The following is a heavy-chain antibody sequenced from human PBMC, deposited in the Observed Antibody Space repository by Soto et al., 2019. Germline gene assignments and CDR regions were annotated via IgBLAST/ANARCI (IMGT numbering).Heavy chain of an antibody. CDR3: AKDRSSTWSFDY. CDR1: GFTFSRYV. V-gene: IGHV3-30*18. CDR2: ISHDGRNK. D-gene: IGHD6-13*01. Sequence: QVQLVESGGGVVQPGRSLRLSCAASGFTFSRYVMHWVRQAPGKGLELVATISHDGRNKDYADSVKGRFTISRDNSKNTLYLQMDSLRVEDTAVYYCAKDRSSTWSFDYWGQGTLVTVSA. J-gene: IGHJ4*02.